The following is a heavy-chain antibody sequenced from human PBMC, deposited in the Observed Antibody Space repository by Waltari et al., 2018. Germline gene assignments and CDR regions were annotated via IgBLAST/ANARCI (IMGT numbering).Heavy chain of an antibody. CDR1: GGSIFSSSYY. V-gene: IGHV4-39*01. Sequence: QLQLQESGPGLVKPSETLSLTCIVSGGSIFSSSYYWGGIRQPPGKGPEWIGRIYNSGITYYNPSLKSRVTLSVDTSKNHFSLKLSSVPAADTAVYYCAGHRLAVAADWFDPWGQGTLVTVSS. CDR3: AGHRLAVAADWFDP. J-gene: IGHJ5*01. CDR2: IYNSGIT. D-gene: IGHD6-19*01.